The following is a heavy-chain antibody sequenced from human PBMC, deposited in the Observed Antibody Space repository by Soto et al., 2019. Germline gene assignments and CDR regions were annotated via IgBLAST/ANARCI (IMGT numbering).Heavy chain of an antibody. Sequence: GGSLRLSCAASGFTFSSYAMSWVRQAPGKGLEWVSAISGSGGSTYYADAVKGRFTISRDNSKNTLYLQMNSLRAEDAAVYYCAKDLRYYGSGTPSPWGQGTLVTVSS. CDR3: AKDLRYYGSGTPSP. CDR2: ISGSGGST. D-gene: IGHD3-10*01. CDR1: GFTFSSYA. V-gene: IGHV3-23*01. J-gene: IGHJ5*02.